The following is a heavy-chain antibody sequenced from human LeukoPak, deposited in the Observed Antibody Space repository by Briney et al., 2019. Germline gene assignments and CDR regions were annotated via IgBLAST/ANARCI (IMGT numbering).Heavy chain of an antibody. J-gene: IGHJ5*02. CDR3: ARGRITGTLLRWFDP. D-gene: IGHD1-20*01. CDR2: IYYSGST. V-gene: IGHV4-59*01. CDR1: GGXISSYY. Sequence: SETLSLTCTVSGGXISSYYWGWIRQPPGKGLGWIGYIYYSGSTNYNPSLKSRVTISVDTSKNLFSLKLSSVTAADTAVYYCARGRITGTLLRWFDPWGQGTLVTVSS.